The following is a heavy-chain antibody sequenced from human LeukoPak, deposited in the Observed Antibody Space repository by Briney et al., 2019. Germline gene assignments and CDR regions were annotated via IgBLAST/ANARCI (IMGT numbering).Heavy chain of an antibody. V-gene: IGHV3-66*01. CDR2: IYSGGST. CDR1: GFTVSSNY. D-gene: IGHD3-10*02. CDR3: ARDFSDVRGNIFDS. Sequence: GGPLRLSCAASGFTVSSNYMSWVRQAPGKGLEWVSVIYSGGSTYYADSVKGRFTISRDNAKNSVYLQMNSLRAEDTAVYYCARDFSDVRGNIFDSWGQGTLVTVSS. J-gene: IGHJ4*02.